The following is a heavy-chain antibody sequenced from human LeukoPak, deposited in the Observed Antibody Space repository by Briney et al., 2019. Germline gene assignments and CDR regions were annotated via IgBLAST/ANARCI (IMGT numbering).Heavy chain of an antibody. J-gene: IGHJ4*02. CDR2: IRGDGSER. CDR1: GFTFSSYW. V-gene: IGHV3-7*01. CDR3: VREGPPQGRPWSGWYPFDF. D-gene: IGHD3-3*01. Sequence: PGGSLRLSCAASGFTFSSYWMTWVRQAPGKGLEWVANIRGDGSERFYVGYLKGRFTISRDNAKNSLYPQMNSLRVDDTAVYYCVREGPPQGRPWSGWYPFDFWGQGILVTVPS.